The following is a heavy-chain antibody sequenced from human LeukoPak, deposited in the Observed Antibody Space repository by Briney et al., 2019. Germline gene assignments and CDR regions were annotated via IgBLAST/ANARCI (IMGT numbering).Heavy chain of an antibody. CDR1: GGSISSSSYY. CDR3: ARQLMVRGVINDY. CDR2: IYYSGST. J-gene: IGHJ4*02. Sequence: SETLSLTCTVSGGSISSSSYYWGWIRQPPGKGLEWIGSIYYSGSTYYNPSLKSRATISVDTSKNQFSLKLSSVTAADTAVYYCARQLMVRGVINDYWGQGTLVTVSS. V-gene: IGHV4-39*01. D-gene: IGHD3-10*01.